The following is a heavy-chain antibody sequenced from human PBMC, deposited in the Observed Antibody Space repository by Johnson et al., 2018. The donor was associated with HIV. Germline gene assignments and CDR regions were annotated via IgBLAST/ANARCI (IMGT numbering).Heavy chain of an antibody. CDR3: AGKTGYDAFDI. J-gene: IGHJ3*02. Sequence: QVQLVESGGGLIQPGRSLRLYCAASGFTFSSYGMHWVRQAPGKGLEWVAVIWYDGSNKYYADSVKGRFTISRDNSKNTLYLQMNSLRAEDTAVYYCAGKTGYDAFDIWGQGTMVTVSS. CDR2: IWYDGSNK. CDR1: GFTFSSYG. V-gene: IGHV3-33*01. D-gene: IGHD7-27*01.